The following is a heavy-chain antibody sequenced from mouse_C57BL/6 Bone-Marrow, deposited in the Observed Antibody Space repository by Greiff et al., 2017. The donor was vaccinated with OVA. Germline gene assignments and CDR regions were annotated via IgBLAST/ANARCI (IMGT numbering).Heavy chain of an antibody. Sequence: EVKVEESGGGLVQPGGSMKLSCVASGFTFSNYWMNWVRQSPEKGLEWVAQIRLKSDNYATHYAESVKGRFTISRDDSKSSVYLQMNNLRAEDTGIYYCTYGAWFADWGQGTLVTVSA. CDR2: IRLKSDNYAT. CDR1: GFTFSNYW. V-gene: IGHV6-3*01. J-gene: IGHJ3*01. CDR3: TYGAWFAD. D-gene: IGHD1-1*01.